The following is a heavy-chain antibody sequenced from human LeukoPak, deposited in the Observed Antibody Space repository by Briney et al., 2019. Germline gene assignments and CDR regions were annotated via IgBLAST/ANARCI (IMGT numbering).Heavy chain of an antibody. J-gene: IGHJ4*02. V-gene: IGHV3-74*01. CDR1: GFTFSTYW. CDR3: ARDHDSSGYYYGSGDY. CDR2: ITADGSKN. D-gene: IGHD3-22*01. Sequence: GGSLRLSCAASGFTFSTYWMYWVRHAPEQGLVWVARITADGSKNYADSVKDRFTISRDNAKNTLYLQMNSLRAEDTAVYYCARDHDSSGYYYGSGDYWGQGTLVTVSS.